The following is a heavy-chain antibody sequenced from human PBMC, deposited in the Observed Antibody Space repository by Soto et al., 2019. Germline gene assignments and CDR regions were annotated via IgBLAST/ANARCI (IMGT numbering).Heavy chain of an antibody. D-gene: IGHD2-2*01. Sequence: QVQLVQSGAEVKKPGSSVKVSCKASGGTFSSYAISWVRQAPGQGLEWMGGIIPIFGTANYAQKLQGRVTITADESSSTAYMELSSLRSEDTAVYYCARAPPSPYQLLPSWFDPWGQGTLVTVSS. V-gene: IGHV1-69*01. CDR3: ARAPPSPYQLLPSWFDP. J-gene: IGHJ5*02. CDR2: IIPIFGTA. CDR1: GGTFSSYA.